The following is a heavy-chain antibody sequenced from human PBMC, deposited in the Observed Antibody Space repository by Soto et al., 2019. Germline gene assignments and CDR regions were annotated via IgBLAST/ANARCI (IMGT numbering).Heavy chain of an antibody. Sequence: LETLSLTCAVYGGSFSGYYWSWIRQPPGKGLEWIGEINHSGSTNYNPSLKSRVTISVDTSKNQFSLKLSSVTAADTAVYYCARVGISDWFDPWGQGTLVTVSS. V-gene: IGHV4-34*01. CDR1: GGSFSGYY. CDR3: ARVGISDWFDP. CDR2: INHSGST. J-gene: IGHJ5*02. D-gene: IGHD1-26*01.